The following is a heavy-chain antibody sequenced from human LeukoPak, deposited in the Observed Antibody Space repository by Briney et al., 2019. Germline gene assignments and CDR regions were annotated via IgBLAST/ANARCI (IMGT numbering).Heavy chain of an antibody. D-gene: IGHD5-12*01. V-gene: IGHV1-69*04. Sequence: GSSVKVSCKASGGTFSSYAISWVRQAPGQGLEWMGRIIPILGIANYAQKFQGRVTITADKSTSTACMELSSLRSEDTAVYYCARDKGGYDELDYWGQGTLATVSS. CDR1: GGTFSSYA. CDR3: ARDKGGYDELDY. CDR2: IIPILGIA. J-gene: IGHJ4*02.